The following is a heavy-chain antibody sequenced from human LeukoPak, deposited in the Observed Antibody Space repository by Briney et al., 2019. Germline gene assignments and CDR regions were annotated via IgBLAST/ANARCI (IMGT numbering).Heavy chain of an antibody. CDR3: ARDFMVRGVIPIYYMDV. CDR2: MSGAGGRI. J-gene: IGHJ6*03. V-gene: IGHV3-23*01. D-gene: IGHD3-10*01. CDR1: QFTTFSSYA. Sequence: GGSLRLSCEASQFTTFSSYAMNWVRQAPGKRLEWVSIMSGAGGRIEYADSVNGRFTTSRDNSKNTLYLQMNSLRAEDTAVYYCARDFMVRGVIPIYYMDVWGKGTTVTVSS.